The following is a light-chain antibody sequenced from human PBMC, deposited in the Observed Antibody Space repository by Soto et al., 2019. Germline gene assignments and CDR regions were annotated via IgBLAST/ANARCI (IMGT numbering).Light chain of an antibody. CDR2: KVS. Sequence: DVVMTQSPLSLPVTLGQPASISCRSSQSLVYSDGNIYLSWFHQRPGQSPRRLIYKVSNRESGVPERFSGSGAGTEFTMRSSTVEAEDVGVYYCLQGTHWPTFGQGTKVEIK. CDR3: LQGTHWPT. J-gene: IGKJ1*01. V-gene: IGKV2-30*01. CDR1: QSLVYSDGNIY.